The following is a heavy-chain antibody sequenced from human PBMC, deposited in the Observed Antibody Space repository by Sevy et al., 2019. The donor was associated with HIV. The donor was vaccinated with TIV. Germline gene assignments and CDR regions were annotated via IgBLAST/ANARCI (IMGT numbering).Heavy chain of an antibody. D-gene: IGHD3-9*01. CDR2: INSDGSST. Sequence: GGSLRLSCAASGFTFSSYWMHWVRQAPGKGLVWVSRINSDGSSTSYADSVKGRFTISRDNAKSTLYLQMNSLRAEDTAVYYCARDPNEIYDILTGYYSFFDYWGQGTLVTVSS. V-gene: IGHV3-74*01. CDR3: ARDPNEIYDILTGYYSFFDY. J-gene: IGHJ4*02. CDR1: GFTFSSYW.